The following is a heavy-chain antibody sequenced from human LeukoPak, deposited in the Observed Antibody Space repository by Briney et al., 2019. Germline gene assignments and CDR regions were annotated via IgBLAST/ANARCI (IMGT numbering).Heavy chain of an antibody. CDR1: GYTFTSYD. CDR2: VSPNSGNT. CDR3: ARNTGQYSKIFAS. J-gene: IGHJ4*02. D-gene: IGHD6-13*01. Sequence: GASVKVSYKASGYTFTSYDISWVGQAAGQGPEWMGWVSPNSGNTNYAQKFQGRVTMTRDTSITTVYMELSSLRSEDTAVYYCARNTGQYSKIFASCGQGTLVTVSS. V-gene: IGHV1-8*01.